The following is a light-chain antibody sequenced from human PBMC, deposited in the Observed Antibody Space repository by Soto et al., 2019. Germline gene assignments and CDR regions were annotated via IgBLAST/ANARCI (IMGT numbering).Light chain of an antibody. J-gene: IGKJ3*01. CDR2: AAS. Sequence: DIPMTKSPSSLSASVGDRVTITCRASQSISSYLNWYQQKPGKAPKLLIYAASSLQSGVPSRFSGSGSGTDFTLTISSLQPEDFATYYCQQTYTTPRTFGPGTKVDI. CDR1: QSISSY. CDR3: QQTYTTPRT. V-gene: IGKV1-39*01.